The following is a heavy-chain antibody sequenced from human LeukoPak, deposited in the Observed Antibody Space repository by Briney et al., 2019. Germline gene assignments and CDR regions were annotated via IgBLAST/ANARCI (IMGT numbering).Heavy chain of an antibody. D-gene: IGHD6-19*01. CDR2: IYYSGST. CDR1: GGSISSSSYY. V-gene: IGHV4-39*07. Sequence: SETLSLTCTVSGGSISSSSYYCGWIRQPPGKGLEWIGSIYYSGSTYYNPSLKSRVTISVDTSKNQFSLKLSSVTAADTAVYYCAAEKRASIVVAAVTPPIDYWGQGTLVTVSS. J-gene: IGHJ4*02. CDR3: AAEKRASIVVAAVTPPIDY.